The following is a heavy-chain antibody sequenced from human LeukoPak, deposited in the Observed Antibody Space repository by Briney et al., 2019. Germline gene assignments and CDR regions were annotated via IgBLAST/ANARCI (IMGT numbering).Heavy chain of an antibody. CDR1: GFTFSSYA. J-gene: IGHJ4*02. CDR2: ISGSGGST. D-gene: IGHD6-19*01. V-gene: IGHV3-23*01. CDR3: AKDHGSSGWYLQYYFDY. Sequence: GGSLRLSCAASGFTFSSYAMSWVHQAPGKGLEWVSAISGSGGSTYYADSVKGRFTISRDNSKNTLYLQMNSLRAEGTAVYYCAKDHGSSGWYLQYYFDYWGQGTLVTVSS.